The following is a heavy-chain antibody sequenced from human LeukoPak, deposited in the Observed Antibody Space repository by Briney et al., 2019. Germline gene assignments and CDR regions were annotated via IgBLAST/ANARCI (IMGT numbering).Heavy chain of an antibody. CDR2: IRDKPDGGTT. CDR3: TTDNAPGMDV. V-gene: IGHV3-15*01. J-gene: IGHJ6*02. Sequence: GGSLRLSCAASGFTFSNARMSWVRQAPGKGLEWVGLIRDKPDGGTTDYAAPVKGRFTISRDDTKSMLYLQMNSLKPDDTAVYYCTTDNAPGMDVWGQGTTVTVSS. D-gene: IGHD2-2*01. CDR1: GFTFSNAR.